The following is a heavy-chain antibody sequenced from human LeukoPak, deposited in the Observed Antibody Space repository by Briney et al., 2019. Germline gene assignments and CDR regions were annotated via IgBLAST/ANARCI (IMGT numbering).Heavy chain of an antibody. Sequence: PGGSLRLSCAPSGFTFSSYWMSWVRQAPGKGLEWVANIKQDGSEKYYVDSVKGRFTISRDNAKNSLYLQMNSLRAEDTAVYYCAGSSITMIVVAVYGMDVWGQGTTVTVSS. CDR2: IKQDGSEK. V-gene: IGHV3-7*04. CDR3: AGSSITMIVVAVYGMDV. J-gene: IGHJ6*02. D-gene: IGHD3-22*01. CDR1: GFTFSSYW.